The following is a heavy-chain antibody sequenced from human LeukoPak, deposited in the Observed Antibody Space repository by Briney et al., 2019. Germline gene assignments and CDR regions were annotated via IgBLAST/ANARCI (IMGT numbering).Heavy chain of an antibody. J-gene: IGHJ2*01. CDR1: GGSFSGYY. D-gene: IGHD3-10*01. V-gene: IGHV4-34*01. CDR3: ARASDSSWFGGLNRAEYFDL. CDR2: INHSGST. Sequence: SETLSLTCAVYGGSFSGYYWSWIRQPPGKGLEWIGEINHSGSTNYNPSLKSRVTISVDTSKSQFSLKLSSVTAADTAVYYCARASDSSWFGGLNRAEYFDLWGRGTLVTVSS.